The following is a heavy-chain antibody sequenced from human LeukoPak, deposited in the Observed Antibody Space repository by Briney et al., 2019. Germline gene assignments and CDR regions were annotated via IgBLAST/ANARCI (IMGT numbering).Heavy chain of an antibody. CDR3: TIGLAGDWDAFDI. J-gene: IGHJ3*02. CDR2: IHADSGNT. CDR1: GYTFTTCA. V-gene: IGHV1-3*01. D-gene: IGHD6-19*01. Sequence: ASVKVSCKTSGYTFTTCAVHWVRQAPGQRLEWMGWIHADSGNTKYSQKLQGRVAIARDTSASTIYMELTSLRIEDTAVCFCTIGLAGDWDAFDIWGLGTMVTVSS.